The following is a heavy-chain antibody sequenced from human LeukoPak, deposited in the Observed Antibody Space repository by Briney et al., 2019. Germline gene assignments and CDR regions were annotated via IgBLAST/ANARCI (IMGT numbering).Heavy chain of an antibody. Sequence: GGSLRLSCAVSGFTFSNFWVSWVRQAPGKGLEWVANIQQDGSAKHYLDSVKGRFTISRDNSKDTLYLQMNSLRAEDTAMYYCAKHKEGGLDYWGQGTLVTVSS. D-gene: IGHD2-21*01. V-gene: IGHV3-7*05. CDR2: IQQDGSAK. CDR3: AKHKEGGLDY. J-gene: IGHJ4*02. CDR1: GFTFSNFW.